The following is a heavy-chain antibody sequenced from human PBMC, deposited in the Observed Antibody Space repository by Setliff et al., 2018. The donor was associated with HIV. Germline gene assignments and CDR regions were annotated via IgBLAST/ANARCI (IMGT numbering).Heavy chain of an antibody. V-gene: IGHV4-61*09. CDR2: IHTTGST. D-gene: IGHD3-16*01. Sequence: SETLSLTCSVSGDSISSGSYYWSWIRLPAGKGLESIGQIHTTGSTNYNPSLKSRVTISMDTSKNQFSLNLNSVTATDTAVYYCAKRTFGSGRLDPWGQGTLVTVSS. CDR1: GDSISSGSYY. J-gene: IGHJ5*02. CDR3: AKRTFGSGRLDP.